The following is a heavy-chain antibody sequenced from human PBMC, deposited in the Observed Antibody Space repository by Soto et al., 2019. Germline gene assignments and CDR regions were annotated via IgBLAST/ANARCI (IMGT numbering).Heavy chain of an antibody. D-gene: IGHD2-15*01. J-gene: IGHJ4*02. CDR1: GGTLSSYV. Sequence: GASVKVSCKASGGTLSSYVISWVRQAPGQGLEWMGGIIPIFGTTTYGEKFQGRVTITADESTSTTYMELSSLKSEDTAVYYCARDPRQDCSGETCYYSWGQGTLVTVYS. V-gene: IGHV1-69*13. CDR3: ARDPRQDCSGETCYYS. CDR2: IIPIFGTT.